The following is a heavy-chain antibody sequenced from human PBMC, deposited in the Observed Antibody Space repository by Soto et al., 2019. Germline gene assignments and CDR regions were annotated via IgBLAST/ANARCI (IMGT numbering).Heavy chain of an antibody. Sequence: QVQLVQSGAEVKKPGASVKVSCKASGYTFTNYAMHWVRQAPGQGLEWMGWINPGNGITTYSQNFQGRVTITRDTSASTAYMELSSLRSEDTAAYYCARVPTLLWFGPGHFDYWGQGTLVTVSS. CDR3: ARVPTLLWFGPGHFDY. CDR1: GYTFTNYA. D-gene: IGHD3-10*01. J-gene: IGHJ4*02. V-gene: IGHV1-3*01. CDR2: INPGNGIT.